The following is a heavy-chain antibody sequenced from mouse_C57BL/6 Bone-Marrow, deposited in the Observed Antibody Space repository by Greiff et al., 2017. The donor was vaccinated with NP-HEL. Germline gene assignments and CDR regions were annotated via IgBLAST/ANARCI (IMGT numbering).Heavy chain of an antibody. CDR1: GYTFTNYW. CDR2: IYPGGGYT. Sequence: VQLQQSGAELVRPGTSVKMSCKASGYTFTNYWIGWAKQRPGHGLEWIGDIYPGGGYTNYNEKLKGKATMTADKSSSTAYMQFSSLTSEDSAIYYCARGGAQATRYFYYWGQGTTLTVSS. D-gene: IGHD3-2*02. J-gene: IGHJ2*01. V-gene: IGHV1-63*01. CDR3: ARGGAQATRYFYY.